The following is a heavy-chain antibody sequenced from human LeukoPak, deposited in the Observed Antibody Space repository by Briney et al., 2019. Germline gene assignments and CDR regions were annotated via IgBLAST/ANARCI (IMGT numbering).Heavy chain of an antibody. CDR2: TWYDGNNK. J-gene: IGHJ6*02. V-gene: IGHV3-33*01. CDR1: GFTFSSYG. CDR3: ARDLWDIVVVPAASHYGMDV. Sequence: GSLRLSCAASGFTFSSYGMHWVRQAPGKGLEWVAVTWYDGNNKNYADSVKGRFTISRDNSKNTLYLQMNSLRAEDTAVYYCARDLWDIVVVPAASHYGMDVWGQGATVTVSS. D-gene: IGHD2-2*01.